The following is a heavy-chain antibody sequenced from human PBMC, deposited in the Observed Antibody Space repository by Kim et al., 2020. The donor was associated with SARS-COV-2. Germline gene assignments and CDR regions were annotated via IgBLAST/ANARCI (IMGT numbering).Heavy chain of an antibody. V-gene: IGHV3-7*02. D-gene: IGHD4-17*01. CDR1: GFTFSDYW. J-gene: IGHJ4*02. Sequence: GGSLRLSCAASGFTFSDYWMSWVRQAPGKGLEWVANIKEDGSQKYYVDSVKGRFTISRDSDNNSLYLQMNSLRVEETAVYYCARARRQNGDYDYWGQGPLVTVSS. CDR3: ARARRQNGDYDY. CDR2: IKEDGSQK.